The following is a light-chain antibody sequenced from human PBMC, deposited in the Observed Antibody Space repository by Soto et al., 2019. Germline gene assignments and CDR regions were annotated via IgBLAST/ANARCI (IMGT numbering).Light chain of an antibody. Sequence: EILMTQSPSTLSASPGETATIYCRASHSLNTDLAWYQQKPGQAPRLLLYGASTRATGVPPRFSGGGSGTEFTLTISSLQSEDSAIYYCQQYKSRPPITFGQGTRLQI. CDR2: GAS. V-gene: IGKV3-15*01. J-gene: IGKJ5*01. CDR3: QQYKSRPPIT. CDR1: HSLNTD.